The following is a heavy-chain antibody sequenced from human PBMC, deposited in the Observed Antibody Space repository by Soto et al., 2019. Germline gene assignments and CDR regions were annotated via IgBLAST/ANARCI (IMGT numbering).Heavy chain of an antibody. D-gene: IGHD3-22*01. J-gene: IGHJ6*02. V-gene: IGHV4-59*01. CDR2: IYYSGST. CDR1: GGSISSYY. Sequence: SETLSLTCTVSGGSISSYYWSWIRQPPGKGLEWIGYIYYSGSTNYNPSLKSRVTIPVDTSKNQFSLKLSSVTAADTAVYYCARVIHYDSSGYYGYYYYGMDVWGQGTTVTVSS. CDR3: ARVIHYDSSGYYGYYYYGMDV.